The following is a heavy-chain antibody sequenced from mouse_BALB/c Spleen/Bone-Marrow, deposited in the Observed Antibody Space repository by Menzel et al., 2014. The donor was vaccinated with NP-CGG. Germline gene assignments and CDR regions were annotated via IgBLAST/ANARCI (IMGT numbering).Heavy chain of an antibody. V-gene: IGHV5-6-3*01. CDR3: ARDRYYGYAMDY. CDR1: RFTFSSYG. D-gene: IGHD1-1*01. Sequence: EVKLMESGGGLVQPGGSLKLSCAASRFTFSSYGMSWVRRTPDKRLELVATINSNGGSTYYPDSVKGRFTISRDNAKNTLYLQMSSLKSEDTAMYYCARDRYYGYAMDYWGQGTSVTVSS. CDR2: INSNGGST. J-gene: IGHJ4*01.